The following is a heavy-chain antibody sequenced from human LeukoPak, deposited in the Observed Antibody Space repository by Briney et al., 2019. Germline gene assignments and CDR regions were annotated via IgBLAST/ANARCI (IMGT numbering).Heavy chain of an antibody. V-gene: IGHV3-7*01. CDR3: ARNQRRLDY. Sequence: GGSLRLSCAASGFTFSTYWMSWIRQAPGKGLELVANIKQDGSEKYYVDSVKGRFTISKDNAKNSLYLQVNSLRAEDTAVYYCARNQRRLDYWGQGTLVTVSS. D-gene: IGHD1-14*01. CDR1: GFTFSTYW. J-gene: IGHJ4*02. CDR2: IKQDGSEK.